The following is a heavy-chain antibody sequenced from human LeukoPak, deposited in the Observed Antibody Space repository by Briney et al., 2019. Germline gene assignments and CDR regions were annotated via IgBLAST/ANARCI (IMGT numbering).Heavy chain of an antibody. CDR3: ARGPPPDFDY. Sequence: SETLSLTCTVSGGSVSSYYWSWVRQPAGKGLEWIGRIHPSGSTNYNPSLKSRVTLSVDTSKNQFSLKLSSVTAADTAVYYCARGPPPDFDYWGRGTLVTVSS. CDR1: GGSVSSYY. J-gene: IGHJ4*02. V-gene: IGHV4-4*07. CDR2: IHPSGST.